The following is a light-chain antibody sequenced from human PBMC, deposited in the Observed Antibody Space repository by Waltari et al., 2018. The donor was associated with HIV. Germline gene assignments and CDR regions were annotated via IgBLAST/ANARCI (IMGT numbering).Light chain of an antibody. V-gene: IGLV2-23*02. J-gene: IGLJ2*01. CDR3: CSYAASRSVV. CDR1: SRAVGNYHL. Sequence: QSALAQPPPVSDSPGHSITISCPGTSRAVGNYHLVFCYQQHPGKVPKLIIYEVTKRPSGVSNRFSGSKSGNTASLTISGLQAEDEADYYCCSYAASRSVVFGGGTKLTVL. CDR2: EVT.